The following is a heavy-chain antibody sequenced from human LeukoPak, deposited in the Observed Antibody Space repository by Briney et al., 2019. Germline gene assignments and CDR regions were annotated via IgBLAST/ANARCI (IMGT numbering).Heavy chain of an antibody. V-gene: IGHV3-21*01. J-gene: IGHJ4*02. CDR1: GFTFSSHN. D-gene: IGHD3-22*01. CDR2: ISGRGNYI. Sequence: GGSLRLSCAASGFTFSSHNMNWVRQAPGKGLEWVSSISGRGNYIFYADSVKGRFTISRDSAKNSLSLQMNSLRAEDTAVYYCAKDQGFDYYDSSGYYLDYWGQGTLVTVSP. CDR3: AKDQGFDYYDSSGYYLDY.